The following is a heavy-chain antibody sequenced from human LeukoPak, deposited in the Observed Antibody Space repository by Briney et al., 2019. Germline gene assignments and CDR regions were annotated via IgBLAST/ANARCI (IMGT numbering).Heavy chain of an antibody. D-gene: IGHD3-22*01. CDR1: GGTFSSYA. Sequence: GSSVKVSCKASGGTFSSYAISWVRQAPGQGLEWMGGIIPIFGTANYAQKFQGRVTITADKSTSTAYMELSSLRSEDTAVYYCARDRAAYYYDSDFDYWGQGTLVTVSS. CDR3: ARDRAAYYYDSDFDY. CDR2: IIPIFGTA. V-gene: IGHV1-69*06. J-gene: IGHJ4*02.